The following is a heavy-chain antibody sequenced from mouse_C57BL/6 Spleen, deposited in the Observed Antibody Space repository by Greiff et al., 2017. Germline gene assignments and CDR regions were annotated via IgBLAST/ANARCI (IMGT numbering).Heavy chain of an antibody. CDR1: GYTFTSYW. D-gene: IGHD1-1*01. CDR2: IDPSDSET. V-gene: IGHV1-52*01. CDR3: ASITTVVAGSRNGYFDV. J-gene: IGHJ1*03. Sequence: VQLQQPGAELVRPGSSVKLSCKASGYTFTSYWMHWVKQRPIQGLEWIGNIDPSDSETHYNQKFKDKATLTVDKSSSTAYMQLSSLTSEDSAVYYCASITTVVAGSRNGYFDVWGTGTTVTVSS.